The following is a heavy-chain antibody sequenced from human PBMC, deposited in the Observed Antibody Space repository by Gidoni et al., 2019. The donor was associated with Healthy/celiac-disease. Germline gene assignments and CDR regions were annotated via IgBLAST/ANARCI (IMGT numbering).Heavy chain of an antibody. V-gene: IGHV3-30*04. J-gene: IGHJ4*02. CDR3: ARDGRIAVAGTPYFDY. CDR2: ISYDGSNK. D-gene: IGHD6-19*01. CDR1: GVTFSSYA. Sequence: QVQLVESGGGVVQPGRSLRLSCAASGVTFSSYAMHWVRQAPGKGLEWVAFISYDGSNKYYADSVKGRFTISRDNSKHTLYLQMNSLRAEDTAVYYCARDGRIAVAGTPYFDYWGQGTLVTVSS.